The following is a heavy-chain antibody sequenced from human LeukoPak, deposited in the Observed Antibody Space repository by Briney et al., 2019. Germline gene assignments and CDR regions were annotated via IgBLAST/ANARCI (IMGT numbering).Heavy chain of an antibody. CDR1: GYTFTSYD. CDR2: MNPNSGNT. CDR3: ARLGYSGIAGSFDY. J-gene: IGHJ4*02. V-gene: IGHV1-8*01. D-gene: IGHD5-12*01. Sequence: ASVKVSCKASGYTFTSYDINWVRQATGQGLELMGWMNPNSGNTGYAQKFQGRVTKTRNTSISTAYMELSSLRSEDTAVYYCARLGYSGIAGSFDYWGQGTLVTVSS.